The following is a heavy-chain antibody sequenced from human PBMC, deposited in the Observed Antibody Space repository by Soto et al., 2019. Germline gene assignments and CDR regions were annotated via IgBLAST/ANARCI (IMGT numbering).Heavy chain of an antibody. CDR1: GFTFSSYV. D-gene: IGHD1-7*01. Sequence: EVQLAESGGGMXQPGGSLRLSCVASGFTFSSYVMHWVRQAPGKGLEYVSSISSNGGTTYYGNSVKGRFTISRDNSKNTLYLQMGSLRAEDMAVYYCVRRVSGNYDYWGQGTLVTVSS. CDR3: VRRVSGNYDY. V-gene: IGHV3-64*01. J-gene: IGHJ4*02. CDR2: ISSNGGTT.